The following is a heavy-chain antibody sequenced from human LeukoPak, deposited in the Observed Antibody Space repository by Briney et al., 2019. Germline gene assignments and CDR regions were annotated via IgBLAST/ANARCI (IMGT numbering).Heavy chain of an antibody. CDR2: VYQTGHT. D-gene: IGHD3-3*01. Sequence: SETLSLTCTASGGSINTYYWSWIRQPPGKGLEWIAYVYQTGHTNYNPSFTSRATISIDTSKNQFSLKLSSVSAADTAVYYCARSIFGVVSFDSWGQGTLVTVSS. V-gene: IGHV4-59*01. J-gene: IGHJ4*02. CDR1: GGSINTYY. CDR3: ARSIFGVVSFDS.